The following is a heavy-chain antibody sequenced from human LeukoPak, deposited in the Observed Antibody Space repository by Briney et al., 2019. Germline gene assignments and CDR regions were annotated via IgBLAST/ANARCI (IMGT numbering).Heavy chain of an antibody. CDR1: GFTFSSYS. CDR2: ISSSSSTI. Sequence: GGSLRLSCAASGFTFSSYSMNWVRQAPGKGLEWVSYISSSSSTIYYADSVKGRFTISRDNAKNSLYLQMNSLRAEDTAVYYCARDSGYSSSWYVHYYYYMDVWGKGTTVTVSS. V-gene: IGHV3-48*01. D-gene: IGHD6-13*01. CDR3: ARDSGYSSSWYVHYYYYMDV. J-gene: IGHJ6*03.